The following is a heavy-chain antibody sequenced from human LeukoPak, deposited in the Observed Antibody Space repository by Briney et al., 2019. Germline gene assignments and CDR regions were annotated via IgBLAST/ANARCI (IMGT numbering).Heavy chain of an antibody. V-gene: IGHV3-23*01. Sequence: GGSLRLSCVASGFTFSSHGMNWVRQAPGKGLEWVSGISPNGVITYYADSVKGRFTISRDNSKNTLYLQMNSLRAEDTAVYYCANADYGDYERDWDYWGQGTLVTVSS. CDR1: GFTFSSHG. J-gene: IGHJ4*02. D-gene: IGHD4-17*01. CDR3: ANADYGDYERDWDY. CDR2: ISPNGVIT.